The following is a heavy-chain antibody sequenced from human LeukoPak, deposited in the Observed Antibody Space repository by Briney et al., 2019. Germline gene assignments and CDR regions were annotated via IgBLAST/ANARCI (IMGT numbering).Heavy chain of an antibody. CDR1: GGSISSGSYY. J-gene: IGHJ5*02. D-gene: IGHD3-3*01. V-gene: IGHV4-61*01. CDR2: IYYSGST. CDR3: AREGTYDFWSGYYGEWFDP. Sequence: PSETLSLTCTVSGGSISSGSYYWSWIRQPPGKGLEWIGYIYYSGSTNYNPSLKSRVTISVDTSKNQFSLKLSSVTAADTAVYYCAREGTYDFWSGYYGEWFDPWGQGTLVTVSS.